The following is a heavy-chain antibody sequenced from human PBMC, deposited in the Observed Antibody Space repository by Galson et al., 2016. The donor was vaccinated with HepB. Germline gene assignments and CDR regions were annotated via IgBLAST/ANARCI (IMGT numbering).Heavy chain of an antibody. Sequence: SLRLSCAASGFPFNHFWMHWVRQAAGKGPVWVARINNDGSSTNYADSVRGRFTISRDNGKNTRYLQIHSLRVDDTATYFCARDHYGDYYFDSWGRGTLVAVSS. CDR3: ARDHYGDYYFDS. D-gene: IGHD4-17*01. CDR2: INNDGSST. J-gene: IGHJ4*02. CDR1: GFPFNHFW. V-gene: IGHV3-74*01.